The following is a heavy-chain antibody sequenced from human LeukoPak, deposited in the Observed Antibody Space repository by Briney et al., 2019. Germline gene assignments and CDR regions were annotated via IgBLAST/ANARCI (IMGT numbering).Heavy chain of an antibody. CDR1: GGSISSGGYY. D-gene: IGHD3-10*01. V-gene: IGHV4-31*03. J-gene: IGHJ5*02. CDR3: ARDLRHYYGSGSYRNWFDP. Sequence: PSETLSLTCTVSGGSISSGGYYWSWIRQHPGKGLEWIGYIYYSGSTYYNPSLKSRVTISVDTSKNQFSLKLSSVTAADTAVYYCARDLRHYYGSGSYRNWFDPWGQGTLVTVSS. CDR2: IYYSGST.